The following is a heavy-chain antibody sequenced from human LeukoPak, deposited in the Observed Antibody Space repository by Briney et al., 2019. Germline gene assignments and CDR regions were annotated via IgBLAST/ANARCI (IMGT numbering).Heavy chain of an antibody. D-gene: IGHD1-14*01. J-gene: IGHJ1*01. CDR2: IHYSETT. CDR3: ARDSNNRLK. CDR1: GGSISSYF. Sequence: SETLSLTCTVSGGSISSYFWSWIRQPPGKGLEWIADIHYSETTNYNPSLRSRVTISVDTSKNHFSLKLSSVTAADTAVYYCARDSNNRLKWGQGTLVTVSS. V-gene: IGHV4-59*01.